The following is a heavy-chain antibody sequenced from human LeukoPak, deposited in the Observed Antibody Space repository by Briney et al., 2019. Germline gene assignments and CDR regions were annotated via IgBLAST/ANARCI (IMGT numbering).Heavy chain of an antibody. V-gene: IGHV4-39*07. CDR1: GGSISSSSYY. Sequence: SETLSLTCTVSGGSISSSSYYWGWIRQPPGKGLEWIGSIYYSGSTYYNPSLKSRVTISVDTSKNQFSLKLSSVTAADTAVYYCARDTIYGALYYFDYWGQGALVTVSS. CDR3: ARDTIYGALYYFDY. CDR2: IYYSGST. J-gene: IGHJ4*02. D-gene: IGHD4-17*01.